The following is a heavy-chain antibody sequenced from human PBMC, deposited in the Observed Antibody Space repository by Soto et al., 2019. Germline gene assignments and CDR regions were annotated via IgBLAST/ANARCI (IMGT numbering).Heavy chain of an antibody. CDR1: GFTFSSYS. CDR2: ISSSSYI. V-gene: IGHV3-21*01. Sequence: GGSLRLSCAASGFTFSSYSMNWVRQAPGKGLEWVSSISSSSYIYYADSVKGRFTISRDNAKNSLYLQMNSLRAEDTAVYYCARTVRGYYYGMDVWGQGTTATVSS. J-gene: IGHJ6*02. CDR3: ARTVRGYYYGMDV. D-gene: IGHD4-17*01.